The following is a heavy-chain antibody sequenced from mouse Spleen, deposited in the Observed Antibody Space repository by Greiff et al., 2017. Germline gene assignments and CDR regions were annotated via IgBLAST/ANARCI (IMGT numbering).Heavy chain of an antibody. Sequence: QVQLQQSGAELVRPGASVTLSCKASGYTFTDYEMHWVKQTPVHGLEWIGAIDPETGGTAYNQKFKGKAILTADKSSSTAYMELRSLTSEDSAVYYCTRGVWVYFDYWGQGTTLTVSS. CDR1: GYTFTDYE. J-gene: IGHJ2*01. D-gene: IGHD4-1*01. CDR2: IDPETGGT. V-gene: IGHV1-15*01. CDR3: TRGVWVYFDY.